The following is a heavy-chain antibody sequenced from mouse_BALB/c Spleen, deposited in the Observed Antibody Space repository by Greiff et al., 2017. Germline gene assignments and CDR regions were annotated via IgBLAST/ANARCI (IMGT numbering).Heavy chain of an antibody. CDR1: GFNIKDTY. CDR3: ARDTTAPWFAY. V-gene: IGHV14-3*02. J-gene: IGHJ3*01. D-gene: IGHD1-2*01. Sequence: EVMLVESGAELVKPGASVKLSCTASGFNIKDTYMHWVKQRPEQGLEWIGRIDPANGNTKYDPKFQGKATITADTSSNTAYLQLSSLTSEDTAVYYCARDTTAPWFAYWGQGTLVTVSA. CDR2: IDPANGNT.